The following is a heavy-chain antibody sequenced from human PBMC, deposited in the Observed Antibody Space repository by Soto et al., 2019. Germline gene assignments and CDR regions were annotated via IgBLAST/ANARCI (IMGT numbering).Heavy chain of an antibody. CDR2: ISGSGGST. J-gene: IGHJ5*02. V-gene: IGHV3-23*01. CDR1: GFTFSSYA. Sequence: GGSLRLSCAASGFTFSSYAMSWVRQAPGKGLEWVSAISGSGGSTYYADSVRGRFTISRDNSKNTLYLQMNSLRAEDTAVYYCAKVWDTAMVSDWFDPWGQGTLVTVSS. CDR3: AKVWDTAMVSDWFDP. D-gene: IGHD5-18*01.